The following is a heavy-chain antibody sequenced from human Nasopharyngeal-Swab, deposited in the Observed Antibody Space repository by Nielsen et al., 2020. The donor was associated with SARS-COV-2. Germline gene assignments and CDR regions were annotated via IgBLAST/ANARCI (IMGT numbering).Heavy chain of an antibody. V-gene: IGHV3-23*01. CDR1: GFTFSSYA. D-gene: IGHD3-9*01. Sequence: GESLKISCAASGFTFSSYAMSWVRQAPGKGLEWVSAISGSGGSTYYADSVKGRFTISRDNSKNTLYLQMNSLRAEDTAVYYCALPTWALRSFDLLLHFWGQGTVATVSS. CDR3: ALPTWALRSFDLLLHF. CDR2: ISGSGGST. J-gene: IGHJ4*02.